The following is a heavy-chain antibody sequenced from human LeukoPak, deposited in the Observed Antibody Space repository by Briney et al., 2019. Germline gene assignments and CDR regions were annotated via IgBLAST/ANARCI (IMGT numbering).Heavy chain of an antibody. V-gene: IGHV3-15*01. Sequence: GGALRLSCAASGFPLSSNYMSWVRQAPGEGLEWVGRIKSKTDGETTDYAAPVKGRFTTSRDDSKNTLYLQMNILKTEDTAVYYCTTDRGDVPFDIWGQGTMVTVSS. D-gene: IGHD3-10*01. J-gene: IGHJ3*02. CDR1: GFPLSSNY. CDR3: TTDRGDVPFDI. CDR2: IKSKTDGETT.